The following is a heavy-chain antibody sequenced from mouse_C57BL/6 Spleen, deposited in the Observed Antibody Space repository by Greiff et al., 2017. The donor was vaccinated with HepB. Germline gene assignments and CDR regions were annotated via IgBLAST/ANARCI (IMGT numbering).Heavy chain of an antibody. CDR3: ARCTTVVASYYYAMDY. CDR1: GFSLTSYG. J-gene: IGHJ4*01. CDR2: IWSGGST. D-gene: IGHD1-1*01. V-gene: IGHV2-2*01. Sequence: VQRVESGPGLVQPSQSLSITCTVSGFSLTSYGVHWVRQSPGKGLEWLGVIWSGGSTDYNAAFISRLSISKDNSKSQVFFKMNSLQADDTAIYYCARCTTVVASYYYAMDYWGQGTSVTVSS.